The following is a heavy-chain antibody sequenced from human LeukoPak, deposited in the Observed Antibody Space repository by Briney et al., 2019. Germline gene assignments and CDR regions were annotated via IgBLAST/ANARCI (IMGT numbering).Heavy chain of an antibody. Sequence: KPSEPLSLTCIVSGGSISSSDYYWGWIRQPPGKGLEWIATIYHSGSTYYNPSLKSRVTISVDTFKNQFSLRLSSVTAADTAVYYCASYLRGSYFDYWGQGTPVTLYS. V-gene: IGHV4-39*01. CDR3: ASYLRGSYFDY. J-gene: IGHJ4*02. CDR1: GGSISSSDYY. D-gene: IGHD3-16*01. CDR2: IYHSGST.